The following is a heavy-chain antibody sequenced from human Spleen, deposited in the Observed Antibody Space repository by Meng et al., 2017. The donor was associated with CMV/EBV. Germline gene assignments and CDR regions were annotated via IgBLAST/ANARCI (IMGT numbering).Heavy chain of an antibody. CDR1: GGSFSGCY. CDR2: INRSGST. Sequence: YGGSFSGCYWNWIRQRTGKGLEWIGEINRSGSTNYSPSLESRVTISVDTSKNQFSLKLSSVTAADTAVYYCARNGEQWLVPKNWFDPWGQGTLVTVSS. D-gene: IGHD6-19*01. CDR3: ARNGEQWLVPKNWFDP. V-gene: IGHV4-34*01. J-gene: IGHJ5*02.